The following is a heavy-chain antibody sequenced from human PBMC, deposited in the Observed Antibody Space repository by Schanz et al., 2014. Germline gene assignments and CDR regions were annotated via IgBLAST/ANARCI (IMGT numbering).Heavy chain of an antibody. J-gene: IGHJ3*01. Sequence: QVQLVESGGGLVKPGGSLRLSCAASGLTFSDYYMSWIRQAPGKGLEWVSYISSSSSYTNYADSVKGRFTISRDNGKKSLYLQMNSLRAEDTAVYFWARDYEGDLYSPRHDAFDVWGQGTVVTVSS. CDR1: GLTFSDYY. V-gene: IGHV3-11*06. CDR2: ISSSSSYT. CDR3: ARDYEGDLYSPRHDAFDV. D-gene: IGHD2-21*02.